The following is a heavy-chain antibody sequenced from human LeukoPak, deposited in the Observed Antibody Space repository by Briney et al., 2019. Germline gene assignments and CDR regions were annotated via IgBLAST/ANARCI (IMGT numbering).Heavy chain of an antibody. CDR3: ARSTVTTIYYFDY. CDR1: GGSISGSSYY. D-gene: IGHD4-17*01. J-gene: IGHJ4*02. Sequence: SETLSLTCTVSGGSISGSSYYWGWIRQPPGKGLEWIGSIYYSGSTYYNPSLKSRVTISVDTSKNQFSLKLNSVTAADTAVYYCARSTVTTIYYFDYWGQGTLVTVSS. CDR2: IYYSGST. V-gene: IGHV4-39*01.